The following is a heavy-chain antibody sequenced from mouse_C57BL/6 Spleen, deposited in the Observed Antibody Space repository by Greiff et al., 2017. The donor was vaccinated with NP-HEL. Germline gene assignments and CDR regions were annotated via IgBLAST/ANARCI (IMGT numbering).Heavy chain of an antibody. V-gene: IGHV3-6*01. CDR3: ASRRRYYWFAY. CDR2: ISYDGSN. CDR1: GYSITSGYY. J-gene: IGHJ3*01. Sequence: EVKLQESGPGLVKPSQSLSLTCSVTGYSITSGYYWNWIRQFPGNKLEWMGYISYDGSNNYNPSLKNRISITRDTSKNQFFLKLNSVTTEDTATYYCASRRRYYWFAYWGQGTLVTVSA. D-gene: IGHD2-12*01.